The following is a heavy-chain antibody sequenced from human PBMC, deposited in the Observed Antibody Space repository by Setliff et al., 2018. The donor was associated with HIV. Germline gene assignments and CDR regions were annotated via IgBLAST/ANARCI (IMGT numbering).Heavy chain of an antibody. CDR2: ISGSGGST. V-gene: IGHV3-23*01. Sequence: GGSLRLSCAASGVTFISYDMSWVRTAPGKGLEWVSGISGSGGSTYYADSLKGRFTISRDNSKNTLFLQMNSLRPADAALYYCARVATTQMWGWFAHWGQGTLVTVSS. J-gene: IGHJ5*02. CDR3: ARVATTQMWGWFAH. CDR1: GVTFISYD. D-gene: IGHD1-26*01.